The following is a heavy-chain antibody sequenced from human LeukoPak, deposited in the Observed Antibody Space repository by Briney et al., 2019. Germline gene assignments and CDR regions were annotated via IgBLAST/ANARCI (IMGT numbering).Heavy chain of an antibody. CDR1: GFTFSGYG. J-gene: IGHJ5*02. D-gene: IGHD3-3*01. Sequence: AGTSVRLSCAGSGFTFSGYGMHWVRQAPGKGLEWVTGIAFDGGRKHYADSVKGRFTISRDNARNTMDLQMNSLRVEDTAVYHCTRYDSSRFDPWGQGTLV. CDR3: TRYDSSRFDP. V-gene: IGHV3-30*03. CDR2: IAFDGGRK.